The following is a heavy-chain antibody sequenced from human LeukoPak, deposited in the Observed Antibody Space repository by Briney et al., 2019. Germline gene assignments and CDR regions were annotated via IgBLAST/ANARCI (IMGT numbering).Heavy chain of an antibody. V-gene: IGHV1-2*02. D-gene: IGHD5-18*01. CDR2: INPNSGGT. Sequence: ASVKVSCKASGYTFTGYYVHWVRQAPGQGLEWMGWINPNSGGTNYAQKFQGRVTMTRDTSISTAYMELSRLRSDDTAVYYCARDGSEYSYGYTTWGQGTLFTVSS. CDR1: GYTFTGYY. CDR3: ARDGSEYSYGYTT. J-gene: IGHJ5*02.